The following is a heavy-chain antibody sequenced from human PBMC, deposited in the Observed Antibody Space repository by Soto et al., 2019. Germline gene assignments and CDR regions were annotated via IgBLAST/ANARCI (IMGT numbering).Heavy chain of an antibody. CDR1: GFTFKIYA. D-gene: IGHD4-17*01. Sequence: PGGSLRLSCAASGFTFKIYALHWVRQAPGKGLEWVAVISFDGDKKFYADSVKGRFTISRDNFKNTLYLQMNNLRVEDAALYFCAREDDYGYRYINYGLDVWGQGTRVTVYS. V-gene: IGHV3-30-3*01. CDR3: AREDDYGYRYINYGLDV. J-gene: IGHJ6*02. CDR2: ISFDGDKK.